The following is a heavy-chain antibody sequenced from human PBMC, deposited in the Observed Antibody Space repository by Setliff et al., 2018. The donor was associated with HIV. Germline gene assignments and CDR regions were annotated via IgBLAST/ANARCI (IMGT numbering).Heavy chain of an antibody. Sequence: GGSLRLSCAASGFTFSTYGMYWVRQAPGKGLEWVAVIWYDGSNKYYADSVQGRFTISRDNSKNTLYLQMNSLRADDTAVYYCARAFSGYYFDYWGQGTLVTVPS. J-gene: IGHJ4*02. CDR1: GFTFSTYG. D-gene: IGHD3-3*01. CDR2: IWYDGSNK. V-gene: IGHV3-33*01. CDR3: ARAFSGYYFDY.